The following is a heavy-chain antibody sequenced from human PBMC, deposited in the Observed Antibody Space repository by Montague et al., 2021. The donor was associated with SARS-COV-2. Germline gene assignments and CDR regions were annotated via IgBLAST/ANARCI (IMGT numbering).Heavy chain of an antibody. CDR3: ARLVWFGELSSENWFDP. CDR1: GGSISSSSNY. V-gene: IGHV4-39*01. D-gene: IGHD3-10*01. Sequence: SETLSLTCTVSGGSISSSSNYWGWIRQPPGKGLELIGSIYYSGSTYYNSSLKSRVTISVDTSKNQFSLKLNSVTAADTAVYYCARLVWFGELSSENWFDPWGQGTLVTVSS. CDR2: IYYSGST. J-gene: IGHJ5*02.